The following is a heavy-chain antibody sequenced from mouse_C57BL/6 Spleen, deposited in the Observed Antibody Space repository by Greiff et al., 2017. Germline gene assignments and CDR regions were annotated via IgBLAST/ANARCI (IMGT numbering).Heavy chain of an antibody. J-gene: IGHJ1*03. V-gene: IGHV1-50*01. CDR1: GYTFTSYW. CDR3: ARGRSYGGYFDV. Sequence: VQLQQPGAELVKPGASVKLSCKASGYTFTSYWMQWVKQRPGQGLEWIGEFDPSDSYTNYNQKFKGKATLTVDTSSSTAYMQLSSLTSEDSAVYYCARGRSYGGYFDVWGTGTTVTVSS. D-gene: IGHD1-1*02. CDR2: FDPSDSYT.